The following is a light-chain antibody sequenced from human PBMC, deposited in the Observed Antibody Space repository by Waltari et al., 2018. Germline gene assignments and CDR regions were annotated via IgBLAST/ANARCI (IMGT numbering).Light chain of an antibody. Sequence: QSALTQPASVSGSPGQSITISCTGTNSDIGFYNYVSWYRQYPGKAPNLIISDVSARPSGVASGFSASKSGNTAALTISGLQADDEADYYCNSYTGSNSWVFGGGTKVTVL. CDR3: NSYTGSNSWV. J-gene: IGLJ3*02. CDR2: DVS. CDR1: NSDIGFYNY. V-gene: IGLV2-14*01.